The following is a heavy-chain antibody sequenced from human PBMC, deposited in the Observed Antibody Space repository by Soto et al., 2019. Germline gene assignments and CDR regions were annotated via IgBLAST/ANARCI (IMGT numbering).Heavy chain of an antibody. V-gene: IGHV4-34*01. J-gene: IGHJ4*02. CDR1: GGSFSGYY. CDR2: INHSGST. CDR3: ARGSPFRYSSSWYPVY. D-gene: IGHD6-13*01. Sequence: SETLSLTCAVYGGSFSGYYWSWIRQPPGKGLEWIGEINHSGSTNYNPSLKSRVTISVDTSKNQFSLKLSSVTAADTAVYYCARGSPFRYSSSWYPVYWGQGTLVNVSS.